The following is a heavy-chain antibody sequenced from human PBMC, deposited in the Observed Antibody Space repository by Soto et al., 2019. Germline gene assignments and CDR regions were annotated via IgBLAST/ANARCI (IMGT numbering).Heavy chain of an antibody. D-gene: IGHD2-15*01. CDR3: ASPYYCSGGSCYDLDAFDI. V-gene: IGHV1-69*02. CDR1: GYTLTELS. CDR2: IIPILGIA. J-gene: IGHJ3*02. Sequence: SVKVSCKVSGYTLTELSMHWVRQAPGQGLEWMGRIIPILGIANYAQKFQGRVTITADKSTSTAYMELSSLRSEDTAVYYCASPYYCSGGSCYDLDAFDIWGQGTMVTVSS.